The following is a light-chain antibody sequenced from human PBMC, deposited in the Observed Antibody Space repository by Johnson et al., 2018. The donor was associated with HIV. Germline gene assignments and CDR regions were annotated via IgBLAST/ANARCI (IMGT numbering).Light chain of an antibody. Sequence: VLTQPPSVSVSLGQMARITCSGEALPKKYAYWYQQKPGQFPVLVIYKDSERPSGIPERFSGSKSGTSATLGITGLQHRDEADYYCGTWDSSLSAGEYVFGTGTKVSVL. J-gene: IGLJ1*01. CDR2: KDS. CDR1: ALPKKY. V-gene: IGLV3-16*01. CDR3: GTWDSSLSAGEYV.